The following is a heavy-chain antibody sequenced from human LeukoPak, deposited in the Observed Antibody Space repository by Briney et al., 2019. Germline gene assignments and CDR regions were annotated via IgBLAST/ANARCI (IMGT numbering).Heavy chain of an antibody. CDR1: GFTFSSYG. D-gene: IGHD2-15*01. CDR3: ARDLGYCSGGSCFPSGMDV. V-gene: IGHV3-33*01. Sequence: GGSLRLSCAASGFTFSSYGMHWVRQAPGKGLEWVAVIWYDGSNKYYADSVKGRFTISRDNSKNTLYLQMNSLRAEDTAVYYCARDLGYCSGGSCFPSGMDVWGQGTTVTVSS. CDR2: IWYDGSNK. J-gene: IGHJ6*02.